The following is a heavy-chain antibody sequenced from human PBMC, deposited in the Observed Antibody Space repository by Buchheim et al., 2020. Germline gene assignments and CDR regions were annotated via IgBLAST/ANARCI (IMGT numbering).Heavy chain of an antibody. CDR3: AKDVYTYATQASDY. J-gene: IGHJ4*02. V-gene: IGHV3-23*01. Sequence: EVQLLESGGGLVQPGGSLRLSCTASGLTFSSYAMSWVRQTPGKGLHWVSTISGSGAGTYYADSVKGRFTISRDNSKNTLYLQMNSLRAEDTAVYYCAKDVYTYATQASDYWGQGTL. CDR1: GLTFSSYA. D-gene: IGHD2-2*01. CDR2: ISGSGAGT.